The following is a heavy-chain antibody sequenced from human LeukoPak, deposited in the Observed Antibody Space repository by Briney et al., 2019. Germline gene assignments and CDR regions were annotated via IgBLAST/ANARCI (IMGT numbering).Heavy chain of an antibody. J-gene: IGHJ4*02. Sequence: SETLSLTCTVSGGSISSSSYYWGWIRQPPGKGLEWIGSIYYSGSTYYNPSLKSRVTISVDTSKNQFSLKLSSVTAADTAVYYCARHLLTVVTLEEIFDYWGQGALVTVSS. V-gene: IGHV4-39*01. CDR1: GGSISSSSYY. D-gene: IGHD4-23*01. CDR2: IYYSGST. CDR3: ARHLLTVVTLEEIFDY.